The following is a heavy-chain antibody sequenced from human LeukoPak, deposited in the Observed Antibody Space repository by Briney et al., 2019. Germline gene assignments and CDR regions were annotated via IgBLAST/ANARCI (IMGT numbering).Heavy chain of an antibody. CDR3: ARHKVIEQYNWFDP. CDR2: IYYSGTT. D-gene: IGHD3-10*01. Sequence: PSETLSLTCTVSGGSISSSSYYWSWIRQPPGKGLEWIGCIYYSGTTNYNPSLKSRVTISVDTSKNQFSLKLSSVTAADTAVYYCARHKVIEQYNWFDPWGQGTLVTVSS. J-gene: IGHJ5*02. CDR1: GGSISSSSYY. V-gene: IGHV4-61*05.